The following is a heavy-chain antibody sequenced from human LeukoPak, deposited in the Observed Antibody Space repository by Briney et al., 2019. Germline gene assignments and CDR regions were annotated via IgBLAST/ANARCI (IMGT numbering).Heavy chain of an antibody. D-gene: IGHD1-26*01. V-gene: IGHV4-31*03. CDR1: GGSVNSGGYY. J-gene: IGHJ4*02. CDR2: IYYSGNT. CDR3: ASSYGIGSYGV. Sequence: PSQTLSLTCTVSGGSVNSGGYYWSWIRQHPGKGLEWIGYIYYSGNTYYNPSLKSRLTISVDTSKNQFSLKLSSVTAADTAVYYCASSYGIGSYGVWGQGTLVTVSS.